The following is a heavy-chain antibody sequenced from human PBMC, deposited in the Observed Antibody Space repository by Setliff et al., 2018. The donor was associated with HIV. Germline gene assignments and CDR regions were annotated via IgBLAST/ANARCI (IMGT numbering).Heavy chain of an antibody. D-gene: IGHD1-1*01. J-gene: IGHJ4*02. CDR2: IDASANT. CDR3: ASAGSGTRAPPRY. Sequence: SETLSLTCTVSGSSISSNYYWAWIRQAPGKGLEWIGCIDASANTYYIPSLKSRATISLDTSKNQFSLKLTSVTAADTAVYYCASAGSGTRAPPRYWGQGTLVTVSS. CDR1: GSSISSNYY. V-gene: IGHV4-38-2*02.